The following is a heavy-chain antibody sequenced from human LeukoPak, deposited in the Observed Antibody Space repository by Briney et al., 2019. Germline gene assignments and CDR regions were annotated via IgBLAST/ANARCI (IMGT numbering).Heavy chain of an antibody. J-gene: IGHJ5*02. CDR3: AXXXXSIXXEFDL. V-gene: IGHV1-2*02. Sequence: ASVKVSCKASGYTFTGYYMHWVRQAPGQGLEWMGWINPNSGGTNYAQKFQGRVTMTRDTSISTAYMELSRLRSDDTAVYYCAXXXXSIXXEFDLWGQGTLVTVS. CDR2: INPNSGGT. CDR1: GYTFTGYY. D-gene: IGHD6-6*01.